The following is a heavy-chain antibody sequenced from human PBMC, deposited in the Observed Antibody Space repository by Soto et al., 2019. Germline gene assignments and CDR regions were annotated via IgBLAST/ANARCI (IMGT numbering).Heavy chain of an antibody. Sequence: GGSLRLSCVAGGSTLRSYGMHWVRQGPGKGLEWVANINRDGSHNYYVVFVKGRFTISRDNAENSLFLQMNSLRAEDTAIYYCATKGDALNYWGQGT. D-gene: IGHD2-21*02. CDR3: ATKGDALNY. J-gene: IGHJ4*02. CDR2: INRDGSHN. CDR1: GSTLRSYG. V-gene: IGHV3-7*01.